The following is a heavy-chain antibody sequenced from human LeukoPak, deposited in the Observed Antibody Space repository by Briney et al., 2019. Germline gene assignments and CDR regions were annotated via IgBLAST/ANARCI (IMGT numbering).Heavy chain of an antibody. D-gene: IGHD5-18*01. CDR3: ARVGVGYGFYFDY. V-gene: IGHV4-59*01. Sequence: PSETLSLTCTVSGCPISSYYWSWFRKPPGKGLEWIGYIYYSGSTNYNPSLKSRVTISVDTSKNQFSLKLSSVTAADTAVYYCARVGVGYGFYFDYWGQGTLVTVYS. J-gene: IGHJ4*02. CDR2: IYYSGST. CDR1: GCPISSYY.